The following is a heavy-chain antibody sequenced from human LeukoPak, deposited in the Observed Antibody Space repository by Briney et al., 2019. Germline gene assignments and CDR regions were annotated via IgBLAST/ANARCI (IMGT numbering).Heavy chain of an antibody. CDR3: ASQVVVAARGGWFDP. CDR2: IYYSGSN. V-gene: IGHV4-30-4*01. D-gene: IGHD2-15*01. CDR1: GGSISRGDYY. J-gene: IGHJ5*02. Sequence: SETLSLTCTVSGGSISRGDYYWGWIRQPPGQGLEWIGYIYYSGSNYYNPSLKSRVTISVDTSKNQYSLELSSVTAADTAVYYCASQVVVAARGGWFDPWGQGTLVTVSS.